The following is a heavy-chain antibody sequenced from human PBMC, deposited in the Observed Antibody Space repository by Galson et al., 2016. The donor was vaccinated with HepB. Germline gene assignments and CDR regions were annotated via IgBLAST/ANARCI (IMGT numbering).Heavy chain of an antibody. CDR1: GYSFTTYW. CDR2: IDPADSYT. Sequence: QSGAEVKKPGESLRISCKGSGYSFTTYWIHWVRQMPGKGLAWMGRIDPADSYTNYTPSFQGHVSISVDKSISTAYLQWSSLRASDTAMYYCATTRTLDTSGYFQEVYYMDVWGKGTTVTVSS. J-gene: IGHJ6*03. D-gene: IGHD3-22*01. CDR3: ATTRTLDTSGYFQEVYYMDV. V-gene: IGHV5-10-1*01.